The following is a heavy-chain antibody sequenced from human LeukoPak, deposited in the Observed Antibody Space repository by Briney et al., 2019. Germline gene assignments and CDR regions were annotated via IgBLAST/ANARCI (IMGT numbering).Heavy chain of an antibody. Sequence: GGSLRLSCAASEFSFSSYWMRWVRQAPGKGLVWVSRISPDGSGASYADSVRGRFTISRDNAKNTLYLQMNSLRAEETAVYYCARDPSGWHSMDYWGQGILVTVSS. CDR3: ARDPSGWHSMDY. CDR1: EFSFSSYW. CDR2: ISPDGSGA. J-gene: IGHJ4*02. D-gene: IGHD6-19*01. V-gene: IGHV3-74*01.